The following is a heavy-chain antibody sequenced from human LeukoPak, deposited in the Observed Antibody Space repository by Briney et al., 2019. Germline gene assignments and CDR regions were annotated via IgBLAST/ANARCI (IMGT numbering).Heavy chain of an antibody. D-gene: IGHD3-3*01. CDR1: GDSISSGDYY. Sequence: SETLSLTCTVSGDSISSGDYYWSWIRQPAGKGLEWIGRISSGSTNYNPSLKSRVIISVATSKNQFSLKLSSVTAADTAVYYCARTFFGVVTYFDYWGQGTLVTVSS. CDR3: ARTFFGVVTYFDY. J-gene: IGHJ4*02. CDR2: ISSGST. V-gene: IGHV4-61*02.